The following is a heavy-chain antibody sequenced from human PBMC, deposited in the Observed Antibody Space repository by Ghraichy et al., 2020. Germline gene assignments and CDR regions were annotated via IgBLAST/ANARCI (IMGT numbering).Heavy chain of an antibody. V-gene: IGHV4-39*01. J-gene: IGHJ6*02. D-gene: IGHD5-18*01. CDR3: ARQAPYSPPVYGMDV. CDR2: IFVGGST. CDR1: GGSILSDTYF. Sequence: SETLSLTCTVSGGSILSDTYFWGWLRQPPGKGLEWIGCIFVGGSTHYKPSLKSRVTISADTSKNQVSLKVSSMTAADTAVYYCARQAPYSPPVYGMDVWGQGPPVTVCS.